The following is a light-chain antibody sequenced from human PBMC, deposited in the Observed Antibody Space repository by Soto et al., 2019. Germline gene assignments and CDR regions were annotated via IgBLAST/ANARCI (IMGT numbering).Light chain of an antibody. Sequence: QSVLTQSPSASGTPGQRVTISCSGATSNIGTNFVYWYQQFPGTAPKLLIYFNTQRPSGVPDRFSGSKSGTSASLAISGLQSEDEADYYCAAWDDSLTGLLIGGGTKLTVL. J-gene: IGLJ2*01. CDR2: FNT. CDR1: TSNIGTNF. CDR3: AAWDDSLTGLL. V-gene: IGLV1-44*01.